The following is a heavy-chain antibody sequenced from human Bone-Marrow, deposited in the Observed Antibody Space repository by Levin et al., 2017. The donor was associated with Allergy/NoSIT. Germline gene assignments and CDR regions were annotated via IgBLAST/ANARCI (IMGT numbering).Heavy chain of an antibody. CDR1: GYTFTGYF. Sequence: GESLKISCKASGYTFTGYFIYWIRHAPGQGLEWMGRINPNSGDTDYAQKFQGRVTLTRDTSITTAYMELRRLRSDDRAVYYCARGGRLVDRLNWFREPSMDYWGQGTLVAVSS. CDR2: INPNSGDT. J-gene: IGHJ4*02. D-gene: IGHD3-10*01. CDR3: ARGGRLVDRLNWFREPSMDY. V-gene: IGHV1-2*06.